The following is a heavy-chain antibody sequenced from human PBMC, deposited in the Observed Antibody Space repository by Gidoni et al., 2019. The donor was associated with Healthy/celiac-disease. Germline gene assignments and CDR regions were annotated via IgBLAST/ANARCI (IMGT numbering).Heavy chain of an antibody. V-gene: IGHV3-15*07. D-gene: IGHD1-26*01. CDR2: IKSKTDGGTT. Sequence: EVQLVESGGGLVKPGGSLRLSCAASGFTFRNAWMNGVRQAPGKGMEWVGRIKSKTDGGTTDYAAPVKGRFTISRDDSKNTLYLQMNSLKTEDTAVYYCTTGLGGSYWDFDYWGQGTLVTVSS. CDR3: TTGLGGSYWDFDY. J-gene: IGHJ4*02. CDR1: GFTFRNAW.